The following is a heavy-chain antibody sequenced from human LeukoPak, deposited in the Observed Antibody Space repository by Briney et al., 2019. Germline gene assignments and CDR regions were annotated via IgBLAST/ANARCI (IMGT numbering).Heavy chain of an antibody. D-gene: IGHD3-3*01. Sequence: GGSLRLSCAASGFTFDDYGMSWARQAPGKGLEWVSGINWNGGSTGYADSVKGRFTISRDNAKNSLYLQMNSLRAEDTALYYCARNPPTIFGVVIIASYYYYYMDVWGKGTTVTVSS. CDR2: INWNGGST. CDR3: ARNPPTIFGVVIIASYYYYYMDV. CDR1: GFTFDDYG. J-gene: IGHJ6*03. V-gene: IGHV3-20*04.